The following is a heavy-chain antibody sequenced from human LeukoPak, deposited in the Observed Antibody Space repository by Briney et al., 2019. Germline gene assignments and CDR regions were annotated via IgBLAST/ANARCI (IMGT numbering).Heavy chain of an antibody. CDR1: GFTVSSNY. D-gene: IGHD5-24*01. J-gene: IGHJ4*02. CDR2: IYSGGST. V-gene: IGHV3-53*05. CDR3: AKIGWLQRWLPMGYFDY. Sequence: GGSLRLSCAASGFTVSSNYMSWVRQAPGKGLEWVSVIYSGGSTYYADSVKGRFTIPRDNAKNSLYLQVNSLRAEDTALYYCAKIGWLQRWLPMGYFDYWGQGTLVTVSS.